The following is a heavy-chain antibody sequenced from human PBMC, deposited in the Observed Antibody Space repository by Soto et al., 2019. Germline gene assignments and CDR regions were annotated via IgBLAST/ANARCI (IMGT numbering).Heavy chain of an antibody. V-gene: IGHV3-23*01. Sequence: EVQLLESGGGLVQPGGSLRLSCAASGFTFSNYAMSWVRQAPGRGLEWVSAISDTGGNTYYAYSVKGRFTISRDNSENTLFLQMNSLRAEDTAIYYCAKAGGSTWDRGVDYWGQGTLVPVSS. CDR2: ISDTGGNT. J-gene: IGHJ4*02. CDR1: GFTFSNYA. CDR3: AKAGGSTWDRGVDY. D-gene: IGHD6-13*01.